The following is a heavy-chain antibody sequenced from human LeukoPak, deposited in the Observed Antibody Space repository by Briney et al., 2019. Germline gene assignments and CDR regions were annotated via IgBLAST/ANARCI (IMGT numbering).Heavy chain of an antibody. Sequence: SETLSLTCTVSGGSISTTNYYWGWIRQPPGRDLDWIGSIYSSGNTYYNPSLESRVTISVDTSKNQLSLKLTSATAADTSVYYCARHSGLRSPFDPWGQGTLVTVSS. CDR2: IYSSGNT. J-gene: IGHJ5*02. CDR1: GGSISTTNYY. D-gene: IGHD3-3*01. V-gene: IGHV4-39*01. CDR3: ARHSGLRSPFDP.